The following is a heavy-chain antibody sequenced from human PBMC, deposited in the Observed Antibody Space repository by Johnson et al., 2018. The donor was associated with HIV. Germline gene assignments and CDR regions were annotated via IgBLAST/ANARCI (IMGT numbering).Heavy chain of an antibody. D-gene: IGHD3-22*01. Sequence: QLVESGGGVVQPGRALRLSCAASGFTFSNSAMHWVRQAPGKGLEWVSGISWNSDDIDYADSVKGRFTISRDNAKNSLYLQMNTLRPEDTALYYCAKDLVVINVRYAFHIWGQGTMVTVS. V-gene: IGHV3-9*01. CDR2: ISWNSDDI. CDR3: AKDLVVINVRYAFHI. CDR1: GFTFSNSA. J-gene: IGHJ3*02.